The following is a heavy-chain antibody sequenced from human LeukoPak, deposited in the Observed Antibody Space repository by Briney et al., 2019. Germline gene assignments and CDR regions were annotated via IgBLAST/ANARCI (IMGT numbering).Heavy chain of an antibody. D-gene: IGHD3-10*01. CDR1: GYTFTGYY. V-gene: IGHV1-2*02. Sequence: ASVKVSCKVSGYTFTGYYMHWVRQAPGQGLEWMGWINPNSGGTNYAQKFQGRVTMTRDTSISTAYMELSRLRSDDTAVYYCARVNYYGSGSYLYYYYGMDVWGQGTTVTVSS. CDR3: ARVNYYGSGSYLYYYYGMDV. J-gene: IGHJ6*02. CDR2: INPNSGGT.